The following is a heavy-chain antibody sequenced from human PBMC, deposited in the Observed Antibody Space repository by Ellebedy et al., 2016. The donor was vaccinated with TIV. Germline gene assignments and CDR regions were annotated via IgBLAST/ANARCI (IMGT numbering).Heavy chain of an antibody. J-gene: IGHJ4*02. V-gene: IGHV1-2*04. D-gene: IGHD5-18*01. CDR3: ARGFARGYIYGYGDY. CDR1: GYTFIDYY. Sequence: AASVKVSCKASGYTFIDYYMHWVRQAPGQGLEWMGWTNPNSGCTSYAQKFQVWVTMTRDTSISTAYMELTRLTSDDTAVYYCARGFARGYIYGYGDYWGQGTLVTVSS. CDR2: TNPNSGCT.